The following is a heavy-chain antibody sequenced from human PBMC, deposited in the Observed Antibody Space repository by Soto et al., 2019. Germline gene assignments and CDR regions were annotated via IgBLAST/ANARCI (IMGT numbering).Heavy chain of an antibody. V-gene: IGHV3-43*01. D-gene: IGHD5-18*01. CDR2: ISWDGGST. Sequence: QLGGSLRLSCAASGFTFDDYTMHWVRQAPGKGLEWVSLISWDGGSTYYADSVKGRFTISRDNSKNSLYLQMNSLRTEDTALYYCAKDTEDTAMVGVFDYWGQGTLVTVSS. J-gene: IGHJ4*02. CDR1: GFTFDDYT. CDR3: AKDTEDTAMVGVFDY.